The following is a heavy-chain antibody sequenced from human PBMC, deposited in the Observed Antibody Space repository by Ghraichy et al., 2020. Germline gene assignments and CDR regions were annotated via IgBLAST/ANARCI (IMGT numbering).Heavy chain of an antibody. CDR2: ITNAGAP. Sequence: GGSLRLSCTASGFSFSANDMHWVRQAAGKGLEWVSTITNAGAPKYLDSVKGRFTMSRDNAERSLSLQMNSLTVGDTAVHYCARGRLTQGGIDFWGQGAPVTVSS. CDR3: ARGRLTQGGIDF. V-gene: IGHV3-13*05. CDR1: GFSFSAND. J-gene: IGHJ4*02. D-gene: IGHD5-12*01.